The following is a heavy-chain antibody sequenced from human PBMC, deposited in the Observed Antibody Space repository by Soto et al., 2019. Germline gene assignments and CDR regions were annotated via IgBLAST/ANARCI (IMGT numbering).Heavy chain of an antibody. CDR3: ARHYNTGAFFDY. D-gene: IGHD1-20*01. Sequence: QLQLQESGPGLVKSSETLSLTCTVSGGSISSSHYWAWIRQPPGKGLEWIGSVFYSGSPYYSPSFKSRITISVDTSKNQFSLRVRSVTATDTAVYFCARHYNTGAFFDYWGQGNLVTVSS. V-gene: IGHV4-39*01. CDR2: VFYSGSP. J-gene: IGHJ4*02. CDR1: GGSISSSHY.